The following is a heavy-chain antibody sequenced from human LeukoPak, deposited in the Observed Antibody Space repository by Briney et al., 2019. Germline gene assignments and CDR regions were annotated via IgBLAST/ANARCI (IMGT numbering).Heavy chain of an antibody. Sequence: GGSLRLSCAASGFTVTNYAMYWVRQAPGEGLEWVSAIRGRDDSTYYADSVKGRFTISRDTSKNTLFLQMNSLRAEDTAVYHCAKWGDYDILTGYYDPDYWGQGTLVTVSS. V-gene: IGHV3-23*01. CDR3: AKWGDYDILTGYYDPDY. CDR2: IRGRDDST. CDR1: GFTVTNYA. D-gene: IGHD3-9*01. J-gene: IGHJ4*02.